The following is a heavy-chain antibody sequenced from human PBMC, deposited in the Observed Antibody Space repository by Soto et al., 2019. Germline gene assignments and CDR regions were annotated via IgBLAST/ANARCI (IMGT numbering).Heavy chain of an antibody. Sequence: QGQLQESGPGLVKPSGTLSLTCSVSGDSITNDRWWSWVRQSPGKGLEWIGEIYHSGRTNYNPSLKSRVIISVDKSKNNFSLTLSSVTAADTAVYYCTANGYYSLDYWGQGSLVTVSS. CDR2: IYHSGRT. V-gene: IGHV4-4*02. CDR1: GDSITNDRW. D-gene: IGHD5-12*01. CDR3: TANGYYSLDY. J-gene: IGHJ4*02.